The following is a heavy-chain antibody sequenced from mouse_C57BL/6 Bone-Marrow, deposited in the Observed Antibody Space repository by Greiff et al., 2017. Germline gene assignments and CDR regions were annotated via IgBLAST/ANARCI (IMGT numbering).Heavy chain of an antibody. V-gene: IGHV1-50*01. CDR3: ARVDWDCDFDV. D-gene: IGHD4-1*01. CDR1: GYTFTSYW. J-gene: IGHJ1*03. CDR2: IDPTDSHT. Sequence: QVQLQQPGAELVKPGASVKLSCKASGYTFTSYWMQWVKQRPGHGLEWIGEIDPTDSHTNSNQKFKGKATLTVDTSSSKAYMQLSSLTSEESAVYYCARVDWDCDFDVWGTGTTVTVSS.